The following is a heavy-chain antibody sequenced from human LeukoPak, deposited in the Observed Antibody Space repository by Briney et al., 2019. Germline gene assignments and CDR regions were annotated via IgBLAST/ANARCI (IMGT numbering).Heavy chain of an antibody. CDR1: GGSITSYY. D-gene: IGHD3-10*01. Sequence: SETLSLTCTVSGGSITSYYWSWIRQPPGKGLEWIGYIYYSGSTNYNPSLKSRVTISVDMSKNQFSLRLSSVTAADTAVYYCARHRGVGALTWGQGTLVTVSS. CDR3: ARHRGVGALT. J-gene: IGHJ5*02. CDR2: IYYSGST. V-gene: IGHV4-59*08.